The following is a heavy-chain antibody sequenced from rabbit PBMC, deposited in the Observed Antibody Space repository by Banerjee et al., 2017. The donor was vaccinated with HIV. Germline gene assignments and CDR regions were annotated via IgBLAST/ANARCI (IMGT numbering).Heavy chain of an antibody. CDR2: IWTNSGGT. V-gene: IGHV1S43*01. CDR1: GFSFNSNCW. J-gene: IGHJ4*01. Sequence: QSLEESGGGLVQPEGSLTLTCKASGFSFNSNCWICWVRQAPGKGLEWIACIWTNSGGTWYASWVNGRFTISRSTSLNTVTLQMTSLTAADTATYFCVRESGHSNFNLWGQGTLVTVS. CDR3: VRESGHSNFNL. D-gene: IGHD1-1*01.